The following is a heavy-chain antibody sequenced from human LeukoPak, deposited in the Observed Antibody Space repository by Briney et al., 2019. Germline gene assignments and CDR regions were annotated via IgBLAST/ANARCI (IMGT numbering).Heavy chain of an antibody. J-gene: IGHJ5*02. CDR2: INHSGST. V-gene: IGHV4-34*01. Sequence: PSETLSLTCAVYGGSFSGYCWSWIRQPPGKGLEWIGEINHSGSTNYNPSLKSRVTISVDTSKNQFSLKLSSVTAADTAVYYCARHKGVVVPAAQSSVWFDPWGQGTLVTVSS. CDR3: ARHKGVVVPAAQSSVWFDP. D-gene: IGHD2-2*01. CDR1: GGSFSGYC.